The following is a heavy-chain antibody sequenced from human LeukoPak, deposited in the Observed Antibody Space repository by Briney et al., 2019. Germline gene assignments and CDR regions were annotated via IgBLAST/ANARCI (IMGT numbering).Heavy chain of an antibody. CDR3: AKGIYSSGWSYFDY. D-gene: IGHD6-19*01. Sequence: GGSLRLSCAASGFTLSNSAMSWVRQAPGKGLEGVSTLSGSGITTYYADSVKGRFTISRDNYKNTLYLQMNSLRAEDTAVYYCAKGIYSSGWSYFDYWGHGTLVTVSS. CDR1: GFTLSNSA. J-gene: IGHJ4*01. V-gene: IGHV3-23*01. CDR2: LSGSGITT.